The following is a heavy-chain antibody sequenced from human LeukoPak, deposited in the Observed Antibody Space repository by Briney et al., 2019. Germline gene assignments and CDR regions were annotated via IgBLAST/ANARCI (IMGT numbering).Heavy chain of an antibody. Sequence: GESLKISCKGSGYSFTNYGISWVRQMLGKGLEWMGRIDPSDSYSNYGPSFQGHVTISADRSISTAYLQWRSLKASDTAMYYCARSIYSSSSLDYWGQGTLVTVSS. CDR2: IDPSDSYS. D-gene: IGHD6-6*01. CDR1: GYSFTNYG. V-gene: IGHV5-10-1*01. CDR3: ARSIYSSSSLDY. J-gene: IGHJ4*02.